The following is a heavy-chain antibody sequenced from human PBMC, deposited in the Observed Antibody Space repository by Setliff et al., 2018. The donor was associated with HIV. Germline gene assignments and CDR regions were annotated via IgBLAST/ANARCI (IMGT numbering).Heavy chain of an antibody. CDR1: GFTVSNNY. Sequence: PGGSLRLSCAASGFTVSNNYMKWVRQAPGKGLEWVSLIYSGGSTYYADSVKGRFTISRDNSKNTLYLQMNSLRAKDTAVYYCARDRTCSGGSCYGTWGQGTMVTVSS. CDR2: IYSGGST. V-gene: IGHV3-53*01. D-gene: IGHD2-15*01. J-gene: IGHJ5*02. CDR3: ARDRTCSGGSCYGT.